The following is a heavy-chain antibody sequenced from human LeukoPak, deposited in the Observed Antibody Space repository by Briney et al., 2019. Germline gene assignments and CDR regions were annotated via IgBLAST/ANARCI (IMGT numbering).Heavy chain of an antibody. V-gene: IGHV1-3*01. D-gene: IGHD2-15*01. CDR3: ARGGCSGGSCYSGRYYFDY. J-gene: IGHJ4*02. CDR1: GYTFTSYA. CDR2: INAGNGNT. Sequence: ASVKVSCKASGYTFTSYAMHWVRQAPGQSLEWMGWINAGNGNTKYSQKFQGRVTITRDTSASTAYMELSSLRSEDTAVYYCARGGCSGGSCYSGRYYFDYWGQGTLVTVSS.